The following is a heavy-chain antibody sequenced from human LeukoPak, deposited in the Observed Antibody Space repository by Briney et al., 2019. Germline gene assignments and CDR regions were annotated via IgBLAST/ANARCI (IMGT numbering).Heavy chain of an antibody. J-gene: IGHJ4*02. CDR3: ATMGIAAAGLFDY. Sequence: SGTLSLTCAVSGGSISSSNWWSWVRQPPGKGLEWIGEIYHSGSTNYNPSLKSRVTISVDKSKNQFSLKLNSVTAADTAVYYCATMGIAAAGLFDYWGQGTLVTVSS. V-gene: IGHV4-4*02. CDR2: IYHSGST. CDR1: GGSISSSNW. D-gene: IGHD6-13*01.